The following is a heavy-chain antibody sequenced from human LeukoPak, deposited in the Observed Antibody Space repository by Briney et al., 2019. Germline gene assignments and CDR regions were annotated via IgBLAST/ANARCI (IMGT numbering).Heavy chain of an antibody. Sequence: PSETLSLTCAVYGGSFSGYYWSWIRQPPGKGLEWIGEINHSGGTNYNPSLKSRVTISVDTSKNQFSLKLSSVTAADTAVYYCARGIGDFRIAAAGRAYWYFDLWGRGTLVTVSS. D-gene: IGHD6-13*01. CDR3: ARGIGDFRIAAAGRAYWYFDL. CDR1: GGSFSGYY. V-gene: IGHV4-34*01. J-gene: IGHJ2*01. CDR2: INHSGGT.